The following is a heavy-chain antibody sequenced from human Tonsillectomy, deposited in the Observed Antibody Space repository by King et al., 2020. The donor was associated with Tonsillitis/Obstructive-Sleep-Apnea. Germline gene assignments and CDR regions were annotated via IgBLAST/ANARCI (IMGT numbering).Heavy chain of an antibody. CDR2: VKSKPDGETT. CDR3: TADTYRSSAQAFDY. J-gene: IGHJ4*02. CDR1: GFSFSITW. V-gene: IGHV3-15*01. D-gene: IGHD2-2*01. Sequence: VQLVESGGGLVKPGGSLRLSCAASGFSFSITWMNWVRQAPGKGLEWVGRVKSKPDGETTDYAAPVKGRFTISRDDSENTLYLQMNSLKTEDTAVYYCTADTYRSSAQAFDYWGQETLVTVSS.